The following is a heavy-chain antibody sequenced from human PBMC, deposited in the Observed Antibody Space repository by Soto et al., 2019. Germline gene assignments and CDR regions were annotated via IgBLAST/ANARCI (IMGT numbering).Heavy chain of an antibody. Sequence: GGSLRLSCAASGFTFSSYWMSWVRQAPGKGLEWVANIKQDGSEKYYVDSVKGRFTISRDNAKNSLYLQMNSLRAEDTAVYYCARDGTPITMVRGVIITGLEYFQHWGQGTLVTVSS. V-gene: IGHV3-7*01. D-gene: IGHD3-10*01. CDR2: IKQDGSEK. CDR3: ARDGTPITMVRGVIITGLEYFQH. CDR1: GFTFSSYW. J-gene: IGHJ1*01.